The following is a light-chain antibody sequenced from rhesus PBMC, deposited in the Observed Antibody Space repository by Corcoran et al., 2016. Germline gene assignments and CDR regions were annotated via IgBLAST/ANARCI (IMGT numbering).Light chain of an antibody. J-gene: IGKJ1*01. CDR1: QNIYSD. V-gene: IGKV1-21*01. CDR2: KAS. Sequence: DIQMTQSPSALSASVGDRVTISCRASQNIYSDLSWYQQKPGKVPKLLIYKASSLQSGVPSRFSGSGSGTVFTLTISSLQPEDFTTYYCHQYNSAPPTFGQGTKVEIK. CDR3: HQYNSAPPT.